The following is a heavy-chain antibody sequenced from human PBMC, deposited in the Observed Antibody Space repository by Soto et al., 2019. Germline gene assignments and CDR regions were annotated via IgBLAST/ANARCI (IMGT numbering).Heavy chain of an antibody. CDR3: ARESNMVRGVIFPYDAFDI. CDR2: IYPGDSDT. Sequence: GESLKISCKGSGYSFTSYWIGWVRQMPGKGLEWMGIIYPGDSDTRYSPSFQGQVTISADKSISTAYLQWSSLKASDTAMYYCARESNMVRGVIFPYDAFDIWGQGTMVTVSS. V-gene: IGHV5-51*01. D-gene: IGHD3-10*01. J-gene: IGHJ3*02. CDR1: GYSFTSYW.